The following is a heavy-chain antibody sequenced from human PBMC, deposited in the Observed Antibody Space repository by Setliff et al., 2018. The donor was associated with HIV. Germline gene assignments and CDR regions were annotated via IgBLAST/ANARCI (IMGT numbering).Heavy chain of an antibody. Sequence: ASVKVSCKASGYTFTSYDISWVRQAPGQGLEWMGWISAYNGDTNYAQKLQGRVTMTTDTSTSTAYMELRSLRSDDTAVYYCAREIGDYYDSSGYYPPTDYYYGMDVWGQGTTVTVSS. CDR3: AREIGDYYDSSGYYPPTDYYYGMDV. CDR2: ISAYNGDT. CDR1: GYTFTSYD. D-gene: IGHD3-22*01. V-gene: IGHV1-18*01. J-gene: IGHJ6*02.